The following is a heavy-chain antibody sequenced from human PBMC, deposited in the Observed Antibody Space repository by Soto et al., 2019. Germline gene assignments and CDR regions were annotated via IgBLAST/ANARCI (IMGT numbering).Heavy chain of an antibody. Sequence: SETLSLTCTVSGGSISSSSYYWGWIRQPPGKGLEWIGSIYYSGSTYYNPSLKSRVTISVDTAKNQFSLKLSSVTAADTAVYYSARRYCSSTSCYFFDSWGQGTLVTVSS. CDR2: IYYSGST. CDR3: ARRYCSSTSCYFFDS. D-gene: IGHD2-2*01. V-gene: IGHV4-39*01. J-gene: IGHJ4*02. CDR1: GGSISSSSYY.